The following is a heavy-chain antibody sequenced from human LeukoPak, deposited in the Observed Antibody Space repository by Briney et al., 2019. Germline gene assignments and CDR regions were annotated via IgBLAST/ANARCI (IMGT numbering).Heavy chain of an antibody. Sequence: PGGSLRLFCAASGFTYSSYAMHGVRQAPGKGLEWVAVISYDGSNKYYADSVKGRFTISRDNSKNTLYLQMNSLRAEDTAVYYCARGGQQLITREYFQHWGQGTLVTVSS. D-gene: IGHD6-13*01. CDR1: GFTYSSYA. V-gene: IGHV3-30-3*01. CDR2: ISYDGSNK. J-gene: IGHJ1*01. CDR3: ARGGQQLITREYFQH.